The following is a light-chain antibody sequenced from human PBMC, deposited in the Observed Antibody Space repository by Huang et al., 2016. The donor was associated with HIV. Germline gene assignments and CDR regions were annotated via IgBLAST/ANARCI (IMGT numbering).Light chain of an antibody. CDR2: DAS. J-gene: IGKJ3*01. CDR3: QQRSNWVFT. V-gene: IGKV3-11*01. CDR1: QSVSSY. Sequence: EIVLTQSPVTLSLSPGERATLSCRASQSVSSYLAWYQRKPGQAPRLLIYDASNRATGIPARFSGSGSGTDFTLTISSLEPEDLAVYYCQQRSNWVFTFGPGTKVHIK.